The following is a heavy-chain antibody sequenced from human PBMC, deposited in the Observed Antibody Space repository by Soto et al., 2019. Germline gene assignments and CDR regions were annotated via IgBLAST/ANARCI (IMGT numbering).Heavy chain of an antibody. CDR2: NSAYNGNT. J-gene: IGHJ4*02. CDR3: ARVGLWELLRYPDY. CDR1: GYTFTSYG. V-gene: IGHV1-18*01. D-gene: IGHD1-26*01. Sequence: QVQLVQSGAEVKKPGASVKFSCKASGYTFTSYGISCVRQAPGQGLEWMGWNSAYNGNTNYAQKLQGRVTMTTDTSASTAYMEVRSLRSADTAVYYCARVGLWELLRYPDYWGQGTVVTVSS.